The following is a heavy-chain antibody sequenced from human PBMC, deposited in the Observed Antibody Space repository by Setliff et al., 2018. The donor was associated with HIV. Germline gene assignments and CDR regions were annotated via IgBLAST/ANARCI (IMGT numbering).Heavy chain of an antibody. D-gene: IGHD1-26*01. Sequence: SETRSLTCTVSGYSISSGYYWGWIRQPPGKGLEWIGSIYHSGITYYTSPLKSRVTRSVDTSKNQFSLNLTSVTAADTAVYYGARLGYSGSLVGAFDIWGQGTRVTV. J-gene: IGHJ3*02. CDR1: GYSISSGYY. CDR2: IYHSGIT. V-gene: IGHV4-38-2*02. CDR3: ARLGYSGSLVGAFDI.